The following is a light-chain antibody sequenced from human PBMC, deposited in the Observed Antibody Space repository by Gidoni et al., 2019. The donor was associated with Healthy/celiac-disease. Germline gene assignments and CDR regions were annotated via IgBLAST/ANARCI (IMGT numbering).Light chain of an antibody. J-gene: IGKJ1*01. Sequence: DIQMTQSPSSLSASVGDRVTITCRASQSSSSYLNWYQQKPGKAPKLLIYAASSLQSGVPSRCSGSGSGTDFTLTISSLQPEDFATYYCQQSYSTPQTFGQGTKVEIK. CDR2: AAS. CDR3: QQSYSTPQT. V-gene: IGKV1-39*01. CDR1: QSSSSY.